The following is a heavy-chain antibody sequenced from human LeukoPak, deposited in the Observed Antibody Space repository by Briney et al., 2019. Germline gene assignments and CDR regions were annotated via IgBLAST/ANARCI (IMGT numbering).Heavy chain of an antibody. D-gene: IGHD3-3*01. J-gene: IGHJ6*02. V-gene: IGHV4-59*01. CDR2: IYYSGST. CDR3: ARGLRFLEWLSGMDV. CDR1: GGSISSYY. Sequence: SETLSLTCTVSGGSISSYYWSWIRQPPGKGREWMGYIYYSGSTNYNPSLKSRVTISVDTSKNQFSLKLSSVTAADTAVYYCARGLRFLEWLSGMDVWGQGPTVTVSS.